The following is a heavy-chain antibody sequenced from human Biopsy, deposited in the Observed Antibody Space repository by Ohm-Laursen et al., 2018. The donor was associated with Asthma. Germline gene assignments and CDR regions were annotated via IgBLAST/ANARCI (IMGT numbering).Heavy chain of an antibody. V-gene: IGHV1-69*13. D-gene: IGHD7-27*01. J-gene: IGHJ6*02. CDR3: ARGSKIGRPRLVFNWVRTDYYYSLDV. Sequence: SVKVSCKASGTTFSSYSFSWVRQAPGQGLEWMGGIIPVFPTANYPQKFQGRVTISADESTKTAYMELSSLTSEDTAVYYCARGSKIGRPRLVFNWVRTDYYYSLDVWGQGTTVTVSS. CDR1: GTTFSSYS. CDR2: IIPVFPTA.